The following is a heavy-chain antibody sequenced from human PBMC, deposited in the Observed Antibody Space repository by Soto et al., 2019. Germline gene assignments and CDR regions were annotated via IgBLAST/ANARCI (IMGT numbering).Heavy chain of an antibody. D-gene: IGHD2-21*01. J-gene: IGHJ5*02. CDR2: IYVTGAV. CDR3: ARLRIATNNYKWFDP. CDR1: GAALNSGNYY. Sequence: SETLSLTCSVSGAALNSGNYYWSWIHQVPGKGLEWIGHIYVTGAVDYNPSLRDRITISQDTSERQFSLNLRLVTAADTAVYYCARLRIATNNYKWFDPWGQGTLVTVSS. V-gene: IGHV4-31*03.